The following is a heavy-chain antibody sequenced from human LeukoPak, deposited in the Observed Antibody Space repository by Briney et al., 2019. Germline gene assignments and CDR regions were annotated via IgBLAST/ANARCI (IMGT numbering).Heavy chain of an antibody. CDR3: ARDGVEMATIFDY. CDR1: GFTFSSYW. Sequence: PGGSLRLSCAASGFTFSSYWMSWVRQAPGKGLEWVANIKQDGSEKYYVDSVKGRFTISRDNAKNSLYLQMNSLRAEDTAVYYCARDGVEMATIFDYWGQGTLVTVSS. J-gene: IGHJ4*02. CDR2: IKQDGSEK. V-gene: IGHV3-7*03. D-gene: IGHD5-24*01.